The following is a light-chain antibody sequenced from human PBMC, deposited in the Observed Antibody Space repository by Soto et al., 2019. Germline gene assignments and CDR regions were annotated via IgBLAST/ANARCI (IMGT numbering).Light chain of an antibody. Sequence: DTVLTQSPATLSLSPGERATLSCRASQNVFSYLGWYQHKPGQAPRLLIYDASNRATGIPARFSGSGSGTDFTLTISSLEPEDSAVCYCQQRSTWPPAFGQGTKLEIK. CDR3: QQRSTWPPA. CDR1: QNVFSY. CDR2: DAS. V-gene: IGKV3-11*01. J-gene: IGKJ2*01.